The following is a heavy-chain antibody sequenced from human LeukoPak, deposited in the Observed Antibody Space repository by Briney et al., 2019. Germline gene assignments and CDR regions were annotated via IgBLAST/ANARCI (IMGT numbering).Heavy chain of an antibody. CDR3: ARRRSVATDY. Sequence: SETLSLTCTVSGDSISSSSYYWGWIRQPPGKGLEWIGRVYYSGSTYYNPPLKSRVTISVDTSKNQFSLKLSSVTAADTAVYYCARRRSVATDYWGQGTLVTVSS. D-gene: IGHD6-19*01. V-gene: IGHV4-39*01. CDR2: VYYSGST. J-gene: IGHJ4*02. CDR1: GDSISSSSYY.